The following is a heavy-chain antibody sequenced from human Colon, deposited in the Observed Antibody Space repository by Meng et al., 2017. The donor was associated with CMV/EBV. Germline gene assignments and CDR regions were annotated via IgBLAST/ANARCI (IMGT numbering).Heavy chain of an antibody. J-gene: IGHJ2*01. CDR1: GCTFSSYS. D-gene: IGHD1-26*01. Sequence: GESLKISCAASGCTFSSYSMNWVRQAPGKGLEWVSSISSSSSYIYYADSVKGRFTISRDNAKNSLYLQMNSLRAEDTAVYYCAREWEGSSGNYYSRYFDLWGRGTLVTVSS. CDR3: AREWEGSSGNYYSRYFDL. CDR2: ISSSSSYI. V-gene: IGHV3-21*06.